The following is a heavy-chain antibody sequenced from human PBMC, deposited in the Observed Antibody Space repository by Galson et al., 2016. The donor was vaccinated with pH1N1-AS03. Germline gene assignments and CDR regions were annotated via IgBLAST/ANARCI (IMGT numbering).Heavy chain of an antibody. V-gene: IGHV4-39*01. CDR2: MYYTGTN. J-gene: IGHJ6*02. Sequence: SETLSLTCTASGGSIRSSNYYWGWIRQPPGKGLEWIGSMYYTGTNFYNPSLKSRVSMSVDTSKTQFSLSLSSVTAADTAVYYCGRHLRSSYSMDVWGQGTTVTVSS. D-gene: IGHD2-15*01. CDR1: GGSIRSSNYY. CDR3: GRHLRSSYSMDV.